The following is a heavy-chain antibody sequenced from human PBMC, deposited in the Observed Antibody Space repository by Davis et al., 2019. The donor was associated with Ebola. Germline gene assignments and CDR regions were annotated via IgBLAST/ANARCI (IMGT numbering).Heavy chain of an antibody. CDR1: GYTFTSYA. Sequence: ASVKVSCKASGYTFTSYAMHWVRQAPGQRLEWMGWINAGNGNTKYSQNFQARVTITADKSTNTVYMELSSLRSDDTAMYYCASSVNDILSWFDFWGQGTPVTVSS. CDR3: ASSVNDILSWFDF. V-gene: IGHV1-3*01. J-gene: IGHJ4*02. CDR2: INAGNGNT. D-gene: IGHD3/OR15-3a*01.